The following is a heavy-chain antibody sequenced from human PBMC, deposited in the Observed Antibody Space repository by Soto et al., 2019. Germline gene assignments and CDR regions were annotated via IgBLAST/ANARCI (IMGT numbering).Heavy chain of an antibody. Sequence: QVQLVQSGAEVKKPGSSVKVSCKASGGSFSSYTISWVRQAPGQGLEWMGRILPILGIANYAQKFQGRVTVTAHQSTSTAYMELSSLTSEDTAVYYCATGSGRGFFDYWGQGTLVSASS. CDR3: ATGSGRGFFDY. CDR1: GGSFSSYT. J-gene: IGHJ4*02. V-gene: IGHV1-69*02. CDR2: ILPILGIA. D-gene: IGHD3-10*01.